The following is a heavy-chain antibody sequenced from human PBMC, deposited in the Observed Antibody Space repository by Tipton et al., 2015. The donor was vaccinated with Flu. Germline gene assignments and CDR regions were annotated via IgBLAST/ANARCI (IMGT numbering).Heavy chain of an antibody. CDR3: ASKVANWGVWEPLDY. V-gene: IGHV4-34*01. Sequence: TLSLTCAVYGGSFSGYYCSWIRQPPGKGLEWIGEINHSGSTNYNPSLKSRVTISVDTSKNQFSLKLTSVTAADTAVYYCASKVANWGVWEPLDYWGHGTLVTVSS. J-gene: IGHJ4*01. CDR1: GGSFSGYY. CDR2: INHSGST. D-gene: IGHD7-27*01.